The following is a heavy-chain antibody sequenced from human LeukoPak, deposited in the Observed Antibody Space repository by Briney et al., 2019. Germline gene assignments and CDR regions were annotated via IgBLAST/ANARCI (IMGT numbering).Heavy chain of an antibody. Sequence: SETLSLTSTVSGGSISSYPWSWIRQPPGKELEWIGNIYYSGSTNYNPSLKSRVTISVDTSKNQFSLKLSSVTAADTAVYYCARVGGPFDYWGQGTLVTVSS. CDR2: IYYSGST. CDR1: GGSISSYP. V-gene: IGHV4-59*08. D-gene: IGHD3-3*01. J-gene: IGHJ4*02. CDR3: ARVGGPFDY.